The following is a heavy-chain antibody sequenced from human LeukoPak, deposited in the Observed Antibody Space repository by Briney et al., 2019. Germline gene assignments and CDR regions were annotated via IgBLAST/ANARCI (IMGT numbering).Heavy chain of an antibody. D-gene: IGHD2-2*02. CDR3: ARAHPPTGYCSSVACYRGSEYFQH. V-gene: IGHV1-46*01. CDR1: GYTFTSYY. CDR2: INPSGGGT. J-gene: IGHJ1*01. Sequence: ASVKVSCKASGYTFTSYYIYWVRQAPGQGLEWMGMINPSGGGTRYPQKFQGRVTMTRDTSTGTVYMELSSLRSEDTAVYYCARAHPPTGYCSSVACYRGSEYFQHWGQGTLVTVSS.